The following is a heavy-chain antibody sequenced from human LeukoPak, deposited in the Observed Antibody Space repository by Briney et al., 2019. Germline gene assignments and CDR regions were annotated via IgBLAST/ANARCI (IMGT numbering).Heavy chain of an antibody. J-gene: IGHJ6*03. CDR2: IIPIFGTA. Sequence: SVKVSCKASGGTFISYAISWVRQAPGQGLEWMGRIIPIFGTANYAQKFQGRVTITTDESTSTAYMELSSLRSEDTAVYYSASAVNYYYYMDVWGKGTTVTVSS. CDR3: ASAVNYYYYMDV. D-gene: IGHD6-19*01. V-gene: IGHV1-69*05. CDR1: GGTFISYA.